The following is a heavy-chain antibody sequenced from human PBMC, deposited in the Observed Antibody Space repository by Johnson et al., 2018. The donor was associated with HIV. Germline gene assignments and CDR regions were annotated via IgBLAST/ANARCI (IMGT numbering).Heavy chain of an antibody. CDR3: AKDGAAYSGSYDAFDI. CDR1: GFTVSSNY. V-gene: IGHV3-66*03. CDR2: IGTAGDT. J-gene: IGHJ3*02. Sequence: VQLVESGGGLIQPGGSLRLSCAASGFTVSSNYMSWVRQAPGKGLEWVSGIGTAGDTYYPGSVKGRFTISRDNAKNTLYLQMNSLRTGDTAVYYCAKDGAAYSGSYDAFDIWGQGTMVTVSS. D-gene: IGHD1-26*01.